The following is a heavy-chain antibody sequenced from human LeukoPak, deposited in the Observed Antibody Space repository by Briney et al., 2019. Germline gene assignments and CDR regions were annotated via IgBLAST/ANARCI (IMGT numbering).Heavy chain of an antibody. V-gene: IGHV3-74*01. CDR1: GFTFSSYW. D-gene: IGHD6-19*01. CDR3: ARENDTAVAGAFLDY. Sequence: GGSLRLSCAASGFTFSSYWMHWVRQAPGKGLVWVSRINSDGSSTSYADSVKGRFTISRDNAKNTLYLQMSSLRAEDTAVYYCARENDTAVAGAFLDYWGQGTLVTVSS. CDR2: INSDGSST. J-gene: IGHJ4*02.